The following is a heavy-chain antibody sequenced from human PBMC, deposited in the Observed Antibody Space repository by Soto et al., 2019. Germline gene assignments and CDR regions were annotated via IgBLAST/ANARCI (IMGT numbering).Heavy chain of an antibody. V-gene: IGHV4-34*01. D-gene: IGHD2-15*01. J-gene: IGHJ6*03. Sequence: QVQLQQWGAGLLKPSETLSLTCAVYGGSFSGYYWSWIRQPPGNGLEWIGEINHSGSTNYNPSLKSRVTISVDTAKNQFSLKLSSVTAADTAVYYCARGRYCSGGSCLRGYYYYYMDVWGKGTTVTVSS. CDR1: GGSFSGYY. CDR3: ARGRYCSGGSCLRGYYYYYMDV. CDR2: INHSGST.